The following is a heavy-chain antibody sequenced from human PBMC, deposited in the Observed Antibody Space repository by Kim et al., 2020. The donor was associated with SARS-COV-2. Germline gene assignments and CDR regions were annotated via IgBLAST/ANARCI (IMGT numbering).Heavy chain of an antibody. CDR2: IKQDGSEK. D-gene: IGHD3-10*01. J-gene: IGHJ5*02. V-gene: IGHV3-7*03. CDR1: GFTFSSYW. CDR3: ARWFRNGELESPTPSSWFDP. Sequence: GGSLRLSCAASGFTFSSYWMSWVRQAPGKGLEWVANIKQDGSEKYYVDSVKGRFTISRDNAKNSLYLQMNSLRDEDTAVYYCARWFRNGELESPTPSSWFDPWGQGTLVTVSS.